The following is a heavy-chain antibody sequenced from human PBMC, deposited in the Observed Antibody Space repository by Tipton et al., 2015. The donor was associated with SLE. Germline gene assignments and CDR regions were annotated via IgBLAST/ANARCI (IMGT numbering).Heavy chain of an antibody. Sequence: SLRLSCAASGFTFSSYGMHWVRQAPSKGLEWVAFIRYDESNKYYADSVKGRFTISRDNSKNTLYLQMNGLSSEDTAVYYCAKGHWGFNSWFDPWGQGTLVTVSS. D-gene: IGHD3-10*01. CDR1: GFTFSSYG. CDR2: IRYDESNK. J-gene: IGHJ5*02. V-gene: IGHV3-30*02. CDR3: AKGHWGFNSWFDP.